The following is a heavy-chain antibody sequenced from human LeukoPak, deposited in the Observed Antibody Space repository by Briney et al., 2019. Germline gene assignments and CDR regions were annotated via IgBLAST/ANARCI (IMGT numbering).Heavy chain of an antibody. D-gene: IGHD1-20*01. CDR1: GFSFSTYS. CDR2: IRDSGGST. V-gene: IGHV3-23*01. Sequence: GGSLRLSCAASGFSFSTYSMSWVRQAPGKGLEWVSAIRDSGGSTYYADSVKARFTISRDNSKSTLFLQMNSLRVEDTAIYYCAKRTDNWNIGGPFDYWGQGTLVTVSS. J-gene: IGHJ4*02. CDR3: AKRTDNWNIGGPFDY.